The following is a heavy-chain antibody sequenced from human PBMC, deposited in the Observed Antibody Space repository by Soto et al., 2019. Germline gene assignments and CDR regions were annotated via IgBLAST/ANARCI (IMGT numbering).Heavy chain of an antibody. CDR3: ASVDYVDFYYLDY. J-gene: IGHJ4*02. CDR1: GFTFSDYY. D-gene: IGHD4-17*01. V-gene: IGHV3-11*01. CDR2: ISSSGSTI. Sequence: QVQLVESGGGLVKPGGSLRLSCAASGFTFSDYYMSWIRQAPGKGLEWLSYISSSGSTIYYADSVKGRFTISRYNAKDSRYLQMKSLRSQYTAVYYCASVDYVDFYYLDYWGEGTLVTLAS.